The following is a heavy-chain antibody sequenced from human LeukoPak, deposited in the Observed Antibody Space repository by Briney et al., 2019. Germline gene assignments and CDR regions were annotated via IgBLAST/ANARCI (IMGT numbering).Heavy chain of an antibody. J-gene: IGHJ6*02. CDR2: IYYSGST. V-gene: IGHV4-59*01. CDR1: GGSISSYY. CDR3: ARANYYYYGMDV. Sequence: SETLSLACTVSGGSISSYYWSWVRQPPGKGLEWIGYIYYSGSTNYNPSLKSRVTISVDTSKNQFSLKLSSVTAADTAVYYCARANYYYYGMDVWGQGTTVTVSS.